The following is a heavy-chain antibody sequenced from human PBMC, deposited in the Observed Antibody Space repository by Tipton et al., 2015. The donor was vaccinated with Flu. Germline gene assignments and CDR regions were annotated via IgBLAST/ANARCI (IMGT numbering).Heavy chain of an antibody. V-gene: IGHV4-4*07. Sequence: TLSLTCTVSGDSISSYYWSWIRQPAGKGLEWIGRSYTSGSTNYNASLKSRVTMSVDTSKNQFSLKLSSVTVADTAVYYCARDYLLGDLSFFDNWGQGTLVTVSS. J-gene: IGHJ4*02. CDR3: ARDYLLGDLSFFDN. CDR2: SYTSGST. CDR1: GDSISSYY. D-gene: IGHD3-16*02.